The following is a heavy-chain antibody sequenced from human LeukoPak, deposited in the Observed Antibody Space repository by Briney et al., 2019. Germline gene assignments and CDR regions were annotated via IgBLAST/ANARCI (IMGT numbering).Heavy chain of an antibody. J-gene: IGHJ4*02. CDR1: GFTFTSYS. Sequence: GGSLRLSCAASGFTFTSYSMSWVRQAPGKGLEWVSTIGGGGGNTYYADSVKDRFTISRDNSKNTLYLQINSLRAEDTAIYYCAKDRPTWPIDYWGQGTLVTVSS. V-gene: IGHV3-23*01. CDR3: AKDRPTWPIDY. CDR2: IGGGGGNT. D-gene: IGHD5-12*01.